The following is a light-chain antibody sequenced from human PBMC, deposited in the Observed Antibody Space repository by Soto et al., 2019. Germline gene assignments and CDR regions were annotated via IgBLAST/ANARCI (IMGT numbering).Light chain of an antibody. J-gene: IGKJ4*01. CDR2: DAS. CDR1: QDISNY. V-gene: IGKV1-33*01. CDR3: QQYDNLPLT. Sequence: DIQMTQSPSSLSASVGDRVTITCQASQDISNYLNWYQQKPGKAPKLLIYDASNLETGVPSRFSGSVSGTDFTFTISILQPEDIATYYCQQYDNLPLTFGGGTKVEIK.